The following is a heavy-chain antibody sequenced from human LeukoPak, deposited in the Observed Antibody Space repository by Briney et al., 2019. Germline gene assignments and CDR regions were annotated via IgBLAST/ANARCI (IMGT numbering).Heavy chain of an antibody. CDR3: TRDLWNFYNDSGYSRDFDS. CDR2: IGTYGGDT. V-gene: IGHV1-18*01. D-gene: IGHD3-22*01. Sequence: GASVKVSCKATSRTSSVLQTPGLGLAWRGWIGTYGGDTYYAQKFQGRITVTTDTSTSTVYMELRTLRSDDTGVYYCTRDLWNFYNDSGYSRDFDSWGQGTLVTVSS. J-gene: IGHJ5*01. CDR1: TSR.